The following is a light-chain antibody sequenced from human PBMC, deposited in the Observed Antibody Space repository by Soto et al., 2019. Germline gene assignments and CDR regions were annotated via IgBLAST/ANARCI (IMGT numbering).Light chain of an antibody. CDR2: GAS. Sequence: EMVLTQSPGILSLSPGERATLSGSASQSVSSTNFAWYQQTPGQAPRLLIYGASTRATGIPDRFSGSGSGTDFTLTISRLEAEDFAVYYCQQYSTSPTWTFGQGTKVEIK. CDR3: QQYSTSPTWT. J-gene: IGKJ1*01. CDR1: QSVSSTN. V-gene: IGKV3-20*01.